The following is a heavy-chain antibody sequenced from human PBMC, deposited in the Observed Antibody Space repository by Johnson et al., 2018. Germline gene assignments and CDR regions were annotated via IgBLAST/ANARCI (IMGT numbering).Heavy chain of an antibody. CDR3: TRDQGYYYDSSGYSKAFDI. CDR1: GFTVSSNY. CDR2: IYSGGST. D-gene: IGHD3-22*01. V-gene: IGHV3-66*02. Sequence: VQLVESGGGSVQPGGSLRLSCAASGFTVSSNYMSWVRQAPGKGLEWVSVIYSGGSTYYADSVKGRFTISRDNSKNTVYLQMNSLRAEDTAVYYCTRDQGYYYDSSGYSKAFDIWGQGTRVTVSS. J-gene: IGHJ3*02.